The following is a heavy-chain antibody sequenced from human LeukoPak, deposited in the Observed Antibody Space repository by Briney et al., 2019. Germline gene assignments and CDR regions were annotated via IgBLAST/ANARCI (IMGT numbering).Heavy chain of an antibody. CDR3: ARTRDFWSGYFDY. CDR2: ILHSGST. CDR1: GVSIISDTYC. D-gene: IGHD3-3*01. Sequence: SETLSLTCAVSGVSIISDTYCWSWIRQPPGKGLEWIGYILHSGSTYFNPSLKSRVTISIDTSKSQFSLKLSSVTAADTAVYYCARTRDFWSGYFDYWGQGTLVTVSS. J-gene: IGHJ4*02. V-gene: IGHV4-30-2*01.